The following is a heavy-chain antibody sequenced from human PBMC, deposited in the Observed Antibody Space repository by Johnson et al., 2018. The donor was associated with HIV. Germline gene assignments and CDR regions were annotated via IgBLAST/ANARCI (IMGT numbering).Heavy chain of an antibody. Sequence: QVQLVESGGGLVQPGGSLRLSCAASGFTFSSYAMSWVRQAPGKGLEWVAVISYDGSKKYYTDSVTGRFTISRDNFKNTLYLQMNSLRVEDTAVYYCAKFTYDSMASGIWGQGTMVTVSS. D-gene: IGHD3-22*01. CDR1: GFTFSSYA. CDR2: ISYDGSKK. J-gene: IGHJ3*02. CDR3: AKFTYDSMASGI. V-gene: IGHV3-30*18.